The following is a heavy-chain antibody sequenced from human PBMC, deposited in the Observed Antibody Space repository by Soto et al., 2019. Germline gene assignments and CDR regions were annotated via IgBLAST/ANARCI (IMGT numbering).Heavy chain of an antibody. Sequence: QVQLQESGPGLVKPSQTLSLTCTVSGGSISSGDYYWSWILQPPGKGLEWIGYIYYSGSTYYNPSLKSRVTISVDTSKNQFSLKLSSVTAADTAVYYCARAGSSWFFWFDPWGQGTLVTVSS. CDR1: GGSISSGDYY. D-gene: IGHD6-13*01. CDR2: IYYSGST. V-gene: IGHV4-30-4*01. J-gene: IGHJ5*02. CDR3: ARAGSSWFFWFDP.